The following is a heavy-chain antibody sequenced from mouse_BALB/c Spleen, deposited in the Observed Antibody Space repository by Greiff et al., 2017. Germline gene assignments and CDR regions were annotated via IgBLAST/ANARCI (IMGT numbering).Heavy chain of an antibody. Sequence: EVKLMESGGGLVQPGGSLKLSCAASGFTFSSYGMSWVRQTPDKRLELVATINSNGGSTYYPDSVKGRFTISRDNAKNTLYLQMSSLKSEDTAMYYCARDNSLLRWFAYWGQGTLVTVSA. V-gene: IGHV5-6-3*01. J-gene: IGHJ3*01. CDR2: INSNGGST. CDR3: ARDNSLLRWFAY. D-gene: IGHD1-2*01. CDR1: GFTFSSYG.